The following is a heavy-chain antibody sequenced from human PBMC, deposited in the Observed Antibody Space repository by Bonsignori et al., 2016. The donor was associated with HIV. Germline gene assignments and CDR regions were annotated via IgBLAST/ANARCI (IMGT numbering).Heavy chain of an antibody. V-gene: IGHV1-18*01. D-gene: IGHD5-24*01. Sequence: WVRQAPGQGLEWMGWISAYNGNTNYAQKLQGRVTMTTDTSTSTAYMELRSLRSDDTAVYYCARDADGYRPDRAFDIWGQGTMVTVSS. CDR3: ARDADGYRPDRAFDI. J-gene: IGHJ3*02. CDR2: ISAYNGNT.